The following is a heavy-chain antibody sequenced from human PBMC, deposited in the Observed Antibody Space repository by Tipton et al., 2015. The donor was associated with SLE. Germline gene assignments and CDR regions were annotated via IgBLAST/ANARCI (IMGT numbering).Heavy chain of an antibody. CDR3: ARDGYTLPWSYLDA. D-gene: IGHD2-2*02. Sequence: SLRLSCAASGFNFSTYALHWVRQAPGKGLEWVAVIGYDGTNRHYVDSVKGRFTISRDNSTNTLLLQMTSPRPEDTAVYFCARDGYTLPWSYLDAWGQGALVTVSS. CDR1: GFNFSTYA. CDR2: IGYDGTNR. J-gene: IGHJ4*02. V-gene: IGHV3-30*01.